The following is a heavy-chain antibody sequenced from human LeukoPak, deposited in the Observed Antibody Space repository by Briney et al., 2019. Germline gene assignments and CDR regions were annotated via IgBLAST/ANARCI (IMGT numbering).Heavy chain of an antibody. D-gene: IGHD6-19*01. V-gene: IGHV3-20*04. CDR1: GFTFDDHG. CDR3: ARMAGAGYCFYMDV. J-gene: IGHJ6*03. Sequence: PGGPLRLSCAASGFTFDDHGMSWVRQAPGKGLEWVSGINWNGGSTGYGDSVKGRFTISRDNAKNSLYLQMNSLRAEDTALYYCARMAGAGYCFYMDVWGKGTTVTVSS. CDR2: INWNGGST.